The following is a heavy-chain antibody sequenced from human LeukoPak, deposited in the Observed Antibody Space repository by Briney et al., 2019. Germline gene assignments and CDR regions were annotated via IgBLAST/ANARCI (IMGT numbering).Heavy chain of an antibody. D-gene: IGHD3-10*01. CDR2: IYTSGSTSGNT. J-gene: IGHJ4*02. CDR3: ARGDPLGDY. CDR1: GGSISSYY. Sequence: PSETLSLTCTVSGGSISSYYWSWIRQPAGKGLEWIGRIYTSGSTSGNTIYNPSLKSRVTMSVDTSKNQFSLKVSSMTAADTAVYYCARGDPLGDYWGQGTLVTVSS. V-gene: IGHV4-4*07.